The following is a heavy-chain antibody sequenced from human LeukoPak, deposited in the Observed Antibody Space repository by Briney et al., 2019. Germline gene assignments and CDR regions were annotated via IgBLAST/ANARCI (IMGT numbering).Heavy chain of an antibody. CDR1: GGSISSSSYY. J-gene: IGHJ4*02. Sequence: PSETLSPTCTVSGGSISSSSYYWGWIRQPPGKGLEWIGSIYYSGSTYYNPSLKSRVTISVDTSKNQFSLKLSSVTAADTAVYYCASSPRGYSYGYGDYFDYWGQGTLVTVSS. D-gene: IGHD5-18*01. CDR3: ASSPRGYSYGYGDYFDY. CDR2: IYYSGST. V-gene: IGHV4-39*01.